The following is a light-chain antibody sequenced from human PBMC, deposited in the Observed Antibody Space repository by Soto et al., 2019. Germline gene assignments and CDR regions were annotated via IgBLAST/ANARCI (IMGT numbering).Light chain of an antibody. Sequence: QSVLTQPPSASGTPGQRVTISCSGSSSNIGSNTVNWYQQLPGTAPKLLIYSNNQRPSGVPDRFSGSKSGTSASLAISGLQSEDEPDYYCAAWDDSLNGAGVVFGGGTQLTVL. V-gene: IGLV1-44*01. CDR2: SNN. CDR1: SSNIGSNT. J-gene: IGLJ2*01. CDR3: AAWDDSLNGAGVV.